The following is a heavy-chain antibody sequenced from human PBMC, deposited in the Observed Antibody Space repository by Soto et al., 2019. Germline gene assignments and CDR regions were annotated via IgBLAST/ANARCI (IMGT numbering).Heavy chain of an antibody. CDR1: GGSLSSRGYY. J-gene: IGHJ6*02. V-gene: IGHV4-31*03. D-gene: IGHD3-10*01. CDR2: IYYSGST. CDR3: ARDLGGLPSSSGSYNGLDV. Sequence: SETLSLTCTVSGGSLSSRGYYWGWIRQLPGKGLEWIGYIYYSGSTYYNPSLRSRVTMSVDTSKNQFSLKLRSVPAADTAVYYCARDLGGLPSSSGSYNGLDVWGQGTTVTVSS.